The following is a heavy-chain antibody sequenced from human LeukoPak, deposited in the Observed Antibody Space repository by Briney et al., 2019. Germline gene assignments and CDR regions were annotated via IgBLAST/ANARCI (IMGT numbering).Heavy chain of an antibody. V-gene: IGHV3-21*05. Sequence: GGSLRPSCAASGFTFSSYSMNWVRQAPGKGLEWVSYISSSGSDIYYADSVKGRFTISRDNAKNSLYLHMNSLRAEDTAVYYCARDYGGSSPFDYWGQGTLVTVSS. CDR1: GFTFSSYS. CDR2: ISSSGSDI. J-gene: IGHJ4*02. CDR3: ARDYGGSSPFDY. D-gene: IGHD4-23*01.